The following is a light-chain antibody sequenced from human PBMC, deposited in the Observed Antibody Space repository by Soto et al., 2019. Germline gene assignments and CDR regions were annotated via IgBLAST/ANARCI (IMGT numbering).Light chain of an antibody. Sequence: EIVLTQSPGTLSLSPGERATLSCRASQSVSSSYLAWYQQKPGQAPRLLIYDASTRATGIPSRFSGSGSGTEFTLTISSLKSEDFAVYYCQQYDNWPRTFGQGTKVDIK. CDR1: QSVSSSY. CDR2: DAS. V-gene: IGKV3-15*01. J-gene: IGKJ1*01. CDR3: QQYDNWPRT.